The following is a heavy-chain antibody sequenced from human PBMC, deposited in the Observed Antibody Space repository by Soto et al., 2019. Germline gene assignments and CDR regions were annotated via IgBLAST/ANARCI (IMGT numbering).Heavy chain of an antibody. CDR3: ARESGGATATLDYYYFYMDV. Sequence: QVQLVQSGAEVKRPGASVTVSCRSSGDTFNDYYIHWVRQAPGQGLEWMGWINPTGGVTKYAQKLQGWVSMPRDTSIRTVYMQLSRLRSDDTAVYYCARESGGATATLDYYYFYMDVWGTGTTVTVSS. D-gene: IGHD5-12*01. CDR1: GDTFNDYY. V-gene: IGHV1-2*04. CDR2: INPTGGVT. J-gene: IGHJ6*03.